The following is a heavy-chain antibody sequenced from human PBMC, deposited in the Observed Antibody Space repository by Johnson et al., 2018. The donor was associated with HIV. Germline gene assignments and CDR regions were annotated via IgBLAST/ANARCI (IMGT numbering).Heavy chain of an antibody. CDR3: ARAKRDYYGSGGVGAFDI. CDR1: GFTFSSYA. D-gene: IGHD3-10*01. J-gene: IGHJ3*02. V-gene: IGHV3-64*01. Sequence: VQLVESGGGLVQPGGSLRLSCAASGFTFSSYAMHWVRQAPGKGLEYVSAISSNGGSTYYANSVKGRFTISRDNSKNTLYLQMGSLGAGDTALYYCARAKRDYYGSGGVGAFDIWGQGTMVTVSP. CDR2: ISSNGGST.